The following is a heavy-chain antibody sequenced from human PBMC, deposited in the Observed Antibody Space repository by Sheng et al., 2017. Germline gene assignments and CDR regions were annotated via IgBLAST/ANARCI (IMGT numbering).Heavy chain of an antibody. D-gene: IGHD2-15*01. J-gene: IGHJ4*02. V-gene: IGHV3-23*04. Sequence: EVQLVESGGGLVQPGGSLRLSCAASGFRFSSYAMSWVRQAPGKGLEWVSAISGDGGKTYYADSVKGRFTISRDNSKNTLYVQMNSLRAEYTAIYYCAKAVGASTYYFDYWGQGTLVTVSS. CDR1: GFRFSSYA. CDR2: ISGDGGKT. CDR3: AKAVGASTYYFDY.